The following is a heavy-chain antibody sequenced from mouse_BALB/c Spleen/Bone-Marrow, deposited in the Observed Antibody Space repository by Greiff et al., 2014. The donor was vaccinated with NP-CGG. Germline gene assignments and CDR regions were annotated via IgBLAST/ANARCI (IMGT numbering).Heavy chain of an antibody. CDR2: IDPSDSYT. J-gene: IGHJ3*01. CDR3: TIYCRWFAY. Sequence: QVQLQQSGAELVKPGASVKMSCKASGYTFTSYWMHWVKQRPGQGLEWIGVIDPSDSYTSYNQKFKGKATLTVDTSSSTAYMQLSRLTAEDSAVYYYTIYCRWFAYWGQGTLVTVSA. D-gene: IGHD2-14*01. CDR1: GYTFTSYW. V-gene: IGHV1S127*01.